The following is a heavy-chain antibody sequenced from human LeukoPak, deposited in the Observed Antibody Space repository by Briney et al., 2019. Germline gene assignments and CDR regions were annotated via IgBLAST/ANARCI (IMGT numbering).Heavy chain of an antibody. D-gene: IGHD2-2*01. J-gene: IGHJ3*02. CDR1: GFTFDDYG. CDR2: INWNGGST. Sequence: TGGSLRLFCAASGFTFDDYGMSWVRQAPGKGLEWVSGINWNGGSTGYADSVKGRFTISRDNAKNSLYLQMNSLSAEDTALYYCASFLGYCSSVRCYGAFDIWGQGTMVTVSS. CDR3: ASFLGYCSSVRCYGAFDI. V-gene: IGHV3-20*04.